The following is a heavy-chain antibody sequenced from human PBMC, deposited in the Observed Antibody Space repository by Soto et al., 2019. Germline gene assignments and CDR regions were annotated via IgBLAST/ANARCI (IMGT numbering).Heavy chain of an antibody. CDR2: ISYDGSNK. Sequence: QVQLVESGGGVVQPGRSLRLSCAASGFTFSSYGMHWVRQAPGKGLEWVAVISYDGSNKYYADSVKGRFTISRDNSKNTLYLQMNSLRAEDTAVYYCAKCKAGYFDYWGQGTLVTVSS. V-gene: IGHV3-30*18. J-gene: IGHJ4*02. CDR3: AKCKAGYFDY. CDR1: GFTFSSYG.